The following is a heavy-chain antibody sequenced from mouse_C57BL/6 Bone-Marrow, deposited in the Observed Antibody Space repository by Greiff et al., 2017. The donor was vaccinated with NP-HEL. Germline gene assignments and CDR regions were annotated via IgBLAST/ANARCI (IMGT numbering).Heavy chain of an antibody. CDR3: ARLRRDFDY. V-gene: IGHV1-82*01. CDR2: IYPGDGDT. Sequence: VQLVESGPELVKPGASVKISCKASGYAFSSSWMNWVKQRPGKGLEWIGRIYPGDGDTNYNGKFKGKATLTADKSSSTAYMQRSSLTSEDFAVYFCARLRRDFDYWGKGTTLTVA. J-gene: IGHJ2*01. D-gene: IGHD2-4*01. CDR1: GYAFSSSW.